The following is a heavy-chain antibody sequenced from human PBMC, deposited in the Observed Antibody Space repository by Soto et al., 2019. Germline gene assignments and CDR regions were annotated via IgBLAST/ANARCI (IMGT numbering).Heavy chain of an antibody. Sequence: GGSLRLSCAASGFTFDDYAMHWVRQAPGKGLEWVSGISWNSGSIGYADSVKGRFTISRDNAKNSLYLQMNSLRAEDTALYYCAKDSSETRYFDWLNAFDIWGQGTMVTVSS. J-gene: IGHJ3*02. CDR1: GFTFDDYA. CDR2: ISWNSGSI. D-gene: IGHD3-9*01. V-gene: IGHV3-9*01. CDR3: AKDSSETRYFDWLNAFDI.